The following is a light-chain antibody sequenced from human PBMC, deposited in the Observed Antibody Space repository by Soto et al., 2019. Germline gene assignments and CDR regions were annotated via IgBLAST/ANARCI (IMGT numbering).Light chain of an antibody. V-gene: IGKV2D-29*02. J-gene: IGKJ5*01. CDR3: MQSTQLPPT. CDR2: EVS. CDR1: QSLLHITGETF. Sequence: DFVMTQITLSLSVTPGQPASISCKSSQSLLHITGETFLFWYLQKPGQSPQLLIYEVSTRVSGVPDRFSGSGSGTDFTLEISRVETDDVGIYYCMQSTQLPPTFGQGTRLEIK.